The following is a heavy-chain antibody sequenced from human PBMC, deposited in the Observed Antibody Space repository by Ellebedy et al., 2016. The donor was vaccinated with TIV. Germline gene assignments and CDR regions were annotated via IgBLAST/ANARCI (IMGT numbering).Heavy chain of an antibody. CDR1: GFSFRSYW. CDR2: IYQDGSNQ. CDR3: ARRGSYGDYAVQINNWFDS. Sequence: GESLKISCVASGFSFRSYWMSWVRQAPGKGLEWVANIYQDGSNQYYVDSVKGRFTISRDNAKNSLYLQMNSLRLDDMAVYYCARRGSYGDYAVQINNWFDSWGPGTRVTVYS. J-gene: IGHJ5*01. D-gene: IGHD4-17*01. V-gene: IGHV3-7*01.